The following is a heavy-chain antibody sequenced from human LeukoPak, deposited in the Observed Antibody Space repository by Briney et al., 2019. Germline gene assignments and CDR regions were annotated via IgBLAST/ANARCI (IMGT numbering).Heavy chain of an antibody. D-gene: IGHD3-10*01. V-gene: IGHV4-61*01. Sequence: SETLSLTCTVSGGSVSSGSYYWSWIRQPPGKGLEWIGYIYYSGSTNYTPSLKSRVTISVDTSKNQFSLKLSSVTAADTAVYYCARSTVRGVRDFDYWGQGTLVTVSS. CDR2: IYYSGST. J-gene: IGHJ4*02. CDR1: GGSVSSGSYY. CDR3: ARSTVRGVRDFDY.